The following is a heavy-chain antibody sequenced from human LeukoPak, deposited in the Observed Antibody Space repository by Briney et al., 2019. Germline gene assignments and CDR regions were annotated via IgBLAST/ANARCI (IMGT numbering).Heavy chain of an antibody. V-gene: IGHV3-7*01. CDR3: ASANPSRGYGMDV. J-gene: IGHJ6*02. CDR1: GFTFSSYW. D-gene: IGHD2-2*01. CDR2: IKQDGSEK. Sequence: PGGSLRLSCAASGFTFSSYWMSWVRQAPGKGLEWVANIKQDGSEKYYVDSVKGRFTISRDNAKNSLYLQMNSLRAEDTAVYYCASANPSRGYGMDVWGQGTTVTVSS.